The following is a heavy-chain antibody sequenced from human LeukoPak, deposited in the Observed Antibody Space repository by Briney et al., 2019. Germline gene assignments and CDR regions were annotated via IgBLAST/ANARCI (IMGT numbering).Heavy chain of an antibody. CDR3: ARVPCSGGSCYSEFDF. J-gene: IGHJ4*02. D-gene: IGHD2-15*01. CDR1: GGSFSSVDYY. Sequence: PSETLSLTCTVSGGSFSSVDYYWSWIRQPPGKGLEWIGYIYYTGRTYYNPSLMSRTTMSVDTSQNQFSLRLNSVTAADTAVYYCARVPCSGGSCYSEFDFWGQGTLVTVSS. CDR2: IYYTGRT. V-gene: IGHV4-30-4*01.